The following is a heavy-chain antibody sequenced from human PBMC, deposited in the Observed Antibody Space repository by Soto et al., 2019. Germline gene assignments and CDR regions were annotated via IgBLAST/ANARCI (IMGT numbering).Heavy chain of an antibody. D-gene: IGHD4-17*01. CDR1: GGSISSSSYY. Sequence: QLQLQESGPGLVKPSETLSLTCTVSGGSISSSSYYWGWIRQPPGKGLEWIGSIYYSGSTYYNPSLKSRVTISVDTSKNQFSLKLSSVTAADTAVYYCARHKGSDDYGDYGGPDYFDYWGQGTLVTVSS. J-gene: IGHJ4*02. V-gene: IGHV4-39*01. CDR3: ARHKGSDDYGDYGGPDYFDY. CDR2: IYYSGST.